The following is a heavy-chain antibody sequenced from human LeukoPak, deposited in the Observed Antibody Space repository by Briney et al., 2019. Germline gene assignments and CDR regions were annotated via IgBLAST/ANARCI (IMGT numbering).Heavy chain of an antibody. Sequence: PGGSLRLSCAASGFTFSNYAMSWVRQAPGKGLEWVSAISGSASSTYHADSVKGRFTISRDNAKNSLYLQLNSLRPEDTALYYCSTEPRSLLYWGHGTLVTVSS. CDR3: STEPRSLLY. J-gene: IGHJ4*01. CDR2: ISGSASST. CDR1: GFTFSNYA. D-gene: IGHD4-17*01. V-gene: IGHV3-23*01.